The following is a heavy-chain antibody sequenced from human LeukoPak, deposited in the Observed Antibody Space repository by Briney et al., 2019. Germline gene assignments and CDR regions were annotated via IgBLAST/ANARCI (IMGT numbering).Heavy chain of an antibody. V-gene: IGHV1-69*06. J-gene: IGHJ3*01. D-gene: IGHD3-22*01. CDR3: ATERRYHYDMGDGFDL. CDR1: GGTFSSYA. CDR2: IIPIFGTA. Sequence: GASVKVSCKASGGTFSSYAISWVRQAPGQGLEWMGGIIPIFGTANYAQKFQGRVTLTEDTSTDTSYMELSSLRSEDTAVYYCATERRYHYDMGDGFDLWGQGTMVIVSS.